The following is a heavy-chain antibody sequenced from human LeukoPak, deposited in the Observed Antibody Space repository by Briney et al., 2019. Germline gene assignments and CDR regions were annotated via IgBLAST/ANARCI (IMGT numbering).Heavy chain of an antibody. CDR2: INWNGGST. V-gene: IGHV3-20*04. CDR1: GFTFDDYG. J-gene: IGHJ5*02. CDR3: ARSGGYSLARDWFDP. D-gene: IGHD2-15*01. Sequence: GGSLRLSCAASGFTFDDYGMTWVRQAPGRGLEWVSGINWNGGSTGYADSVKGRFTISRDNAKNSLYLQMNSLRAEDTAFYYCARSGGYSLARDWFDPWGQGTLVTVSP.